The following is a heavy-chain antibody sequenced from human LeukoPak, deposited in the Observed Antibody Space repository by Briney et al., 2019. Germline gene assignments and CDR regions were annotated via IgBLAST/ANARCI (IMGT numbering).Heavy chain of an antibody. CDR2: ISPYNGNT. CDR3: AREYSWYFDF. J-gene: IGHJ4*02. CDR1: GYTFTSYG. V-gene: IGHV1-18*01. D-gene: IGHD1-1*01. Sequence: ASVKVSCKASGYTFTSYGISWVRQAPGQGLEWMGWISPYNGNTNHAQKLQGRATMTTDTSTNTIYMELRSLRSDDTAVYFCAREYSWYFDFWGQGTLVTVSS.